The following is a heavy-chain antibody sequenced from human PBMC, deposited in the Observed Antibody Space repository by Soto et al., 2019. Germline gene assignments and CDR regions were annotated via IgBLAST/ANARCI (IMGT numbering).Heavy chain of an antibody. CDR2: ISGSGGTT. D-gene: IGHD6-19*01. Sequence: EVQLVESGGGLVQPGGSLRLSCAASGFTFSSDAMSWVRQAPGKGLEWVSSISGSGGTTYYADSVKGRFTISRANSKNILHPKMTSLRAEDTAEYYCAKEPFGTAVVGAFDYWGQGTLVTVSS. CDR1: GFTFSSDA. J-gene: IGHJ4*02. V-gene: IGHV3-23*04. CDR3: AKEPFGTAVVGAFDY.